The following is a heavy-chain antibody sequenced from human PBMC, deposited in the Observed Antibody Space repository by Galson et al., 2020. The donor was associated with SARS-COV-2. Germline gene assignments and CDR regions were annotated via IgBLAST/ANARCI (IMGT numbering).Heavy chain of an antibody. CDR2: ISSSSSYI. CDR1: GFSLTNYS. D-gene: IGHD5-18*01. J-gene: IGHJ1*01. V-gene: IGHV3-21*01. CDR3: ARGPRGYSYGLSGDF. Sequence: GGSLRLSCVVSGFSLTNYSMNWVRQAPGKELEWVSSISSSSSYIYYAGLVKGRFTISRDNAKNSLYLQMNSLRADDTAVYYCARGPRGYSYGLSGDFWGQGTLVTVSS.